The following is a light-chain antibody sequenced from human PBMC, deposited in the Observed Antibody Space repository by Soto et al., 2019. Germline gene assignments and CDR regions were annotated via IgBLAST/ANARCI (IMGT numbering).Light chain of an antibody. Sequence: EIVMTQSPLSLPVTPGEPASISCRASQSLLHSNGHSYLDWYLQKPGQSPQLLIYLGSNRASGVPDRFSGSGSGTDFTLKISRVEAEDVGVYYCMQALQLPLTFGGGTKVEIK. CDR3: MQALQLPLT. V-gene: IGKV2-28*01. CDR1: QSLLHSNGHSY. J-gene: IGKJ4*01. CDR2: LGS.